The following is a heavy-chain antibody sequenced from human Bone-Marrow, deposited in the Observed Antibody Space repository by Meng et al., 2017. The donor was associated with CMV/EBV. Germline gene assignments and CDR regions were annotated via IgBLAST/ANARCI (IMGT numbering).Heavy chain of an antibody. CDR3: ARNPRYCTNGVCHTLVDY. V-gene: IGHV4-31*02. CDR1: INSGGYY. CDR2: IYYSGST. D-gene: IGHD2-8*01. J-gene: IGHJ4*02. Sequence: INSGGYYWSWIRQHPGKGLEWIGYIYYSGSTYYNPSLKSRVTISVDTSKNQFSLKLSSVTATDTAVYYCARNPRYCTNGVCHTLVDYWGQGTLVTVSS.